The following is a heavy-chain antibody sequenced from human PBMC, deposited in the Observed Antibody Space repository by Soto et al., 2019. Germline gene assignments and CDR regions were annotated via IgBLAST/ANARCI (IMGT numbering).Heavy chain of an antibody. J-gene: IGHJ4*02. D-gene: IGHD3-16*02. CDR1: GFTFGDYA. Sequence: GGSLRLSCTASGFTFGDYAMSWFRQAPGKGLEWVGFIRSKAYGGTTEYAASVKGRFTISRDDSKSIAYLQMNSLKTEDTAVYYCTRDHVTNIWGSYRYGDYWGQGTLVTVSS. CDR2: IRSKAYGGTT. V-gene: IGHV3-49*03. CDR3: TRDHVTNIWGSYRYGDY.